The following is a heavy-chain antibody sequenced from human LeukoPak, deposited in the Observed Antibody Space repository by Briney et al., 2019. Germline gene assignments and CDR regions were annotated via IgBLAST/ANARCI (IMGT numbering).Heavy chain of an antibody. CDR3: TTQRGSYLWGTDFDY. CDR2: INPNSGDT. V-gene: IGHV1-2*02. Sequence: ASVKVSCKASGYTFTGYYMHWVRQAPGQGLEWMGWINPNSGDTEYAQKFQGRVTMTRDTSISTAYMELSRLTSDDTAVYYCTTQRGSYLWGTDFDYWGQGTLVTVSS. CDR1: GYTFTGYY. J-gene: IGHJ4*02. D-gene: IGHD3-16*01.